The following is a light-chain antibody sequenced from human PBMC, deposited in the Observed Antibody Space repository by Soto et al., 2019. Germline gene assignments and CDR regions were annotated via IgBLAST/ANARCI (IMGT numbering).Light chain of an antibody. J-gene: IGLJ1*01. V-gene: IGLV2-14*01. CDR1: GRDIGAYDY. Sequence: QSVLTQPASVSGSPGQSITISCTGSGRDIGAYDYVSWYQQHPGKATKLLIYGVKNRPSGVSYRFSASKSAFTASLTISGLQAEDEAHYYCSSYTTSYFDVFGPGTKVTVL. CDR3: SSYTTSYFDV. CDR2: GVK.